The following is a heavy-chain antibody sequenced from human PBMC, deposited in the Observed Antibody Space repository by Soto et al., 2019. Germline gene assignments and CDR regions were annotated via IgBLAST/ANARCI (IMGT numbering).Heavy chain of an antibody. V-gene: IGHV3-23*01. CDR2: ISHTGITT. J-gene: IGHJ4*02. D-gene: IGHD3-10*01. Sequence: EVQLLESGGGLVQPGGSLRLSCVASGFTFGTYAMSWFRQDPGKGLEWVSAISHTGITTYYADSVKGRFTISRNKSKNTLNLQIISLRAEDTAVYFCAQQSYGGGTYPLLFDYWGQGTLVTVSS. CDR3: AQQSYGGGTYPLLFDY. CDR1: GFTFGTYA.